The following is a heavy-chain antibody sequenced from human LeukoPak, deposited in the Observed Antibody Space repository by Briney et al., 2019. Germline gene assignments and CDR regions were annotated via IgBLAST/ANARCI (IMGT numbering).Heavy chain of an antibody. Sequence: ASVKVSCKASGYTFTSYGISWVRQAPGQGLEWMGWISAYNGNTDYAQKLQGRVTMTTDTSTSTAYMELRSLRSDDTAVYYCAVVPADMYYGMDVWGQGTTVTVSS. CDR3: AVVPADMYYGMDV. D-gene: IGHD2-2*01. V-gene: IGHV1-18*01. CDR2: ISAYNGNT. CDR1: GYTFTSYG. J-gene: IGHJ6*02.